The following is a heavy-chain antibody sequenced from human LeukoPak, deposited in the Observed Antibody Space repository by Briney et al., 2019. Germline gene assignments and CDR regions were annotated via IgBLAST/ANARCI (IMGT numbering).Heavy chain of an antibody. CDR1: GGSISSGSYY. D-gene: IGHD1-26*01. V-gene: IGHV4-61*02. CDR3: ARDEGATYNPFFDY. CDR2: IYTSGST. Sequence: PSQTLSLTYTVSGGSISSGSYYWSWIRQPAGKGLEWIGRIYTSGSTNYNPSLKSRVTISVDTSKNQFSLKLSSVTAADTAVYYCARDEGATYNPFFDYWGQGTLVTVSS. J-gene: IGHJ4*02.